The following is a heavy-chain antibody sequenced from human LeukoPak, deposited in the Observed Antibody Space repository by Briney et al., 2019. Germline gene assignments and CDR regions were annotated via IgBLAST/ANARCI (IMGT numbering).Heavy chain of an antibody. J-gene: IGHJ4*02. CDR2: ISWSSDNI. CDR3: AKEHYYYVSRGYFGL. Sequence: GRSLRLSCAASGFTFDDYAMHWVRQAPGKGLEWVSAISWSSDNIEYADSVKGRFTISSDNAKNSLDLQMISLRPEDTAVYCFAKEHYYYVSRGYFGLWGQGTLVTASS. CDR1: GFTFDDYA. V-gene: IGHV3-9*01. D-gene: IGHD3-22*01.